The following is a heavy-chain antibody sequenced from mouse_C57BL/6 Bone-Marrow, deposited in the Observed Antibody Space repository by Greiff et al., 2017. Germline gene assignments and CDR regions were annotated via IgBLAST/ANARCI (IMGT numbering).Heavy chain of an antibody. CDR3: ARSGPLGRSFDY. D-gene: IGHD4-1*01. CDR1: GYTFTSYW. V-gene: IGHV1-55*01. J-gene: IGHJ2*01. CDR2: IYPTSGRT. Sequence: QVQLQQSGAELVKPGASVKMSCKASGYTFTSYWITWVKQRPGQGLEWIGDIYPTSGRTNYNEKFKSKAILTVDTSSNTAYMQLSSLTSEESAVFYCARSGPLGRSFDYWGQGTTLTVSS.